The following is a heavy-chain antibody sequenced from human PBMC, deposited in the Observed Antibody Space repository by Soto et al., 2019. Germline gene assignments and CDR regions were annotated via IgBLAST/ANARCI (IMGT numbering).Heavy chain of an antibody. V-gene: IGHV1-69*06. CDR1: GNSFSSHA. CDR2: IIPVFDTP. Sequence: ASVKVSCKSSGNSFSSHAITWVRQAPGQGLEWMGGIIPVFDTPTYARRFQDRVTITADKSTNTSYMELRSLRSEDTAVYYCARGGALSTSWYWGDGLDSWGQGTQVTVSS. J-gene: IGHJ4*02. D-gene: IGHD6-13*01. CDR3: ARGGALSTSWYWGDGLDS.